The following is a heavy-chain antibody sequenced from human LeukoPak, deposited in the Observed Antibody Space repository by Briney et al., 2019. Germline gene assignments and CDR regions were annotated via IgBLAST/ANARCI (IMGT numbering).Heavy chain of an antibody. J-gene: IGHJ3*02. CDR1: GGSISSSSYY. CDR2: IYYSGST. Sequence: PSETLSLTCTVSGGSISSSSYYWGWIPQPPGKGLEWIGSIYYSGSTYYNPSLKSRVTISVDTSKNQFSLKLSSVTAADTAVYYCARPIVVVTARDAFDIWGQGTMVTVSS. CDR3: ARPIVVVTARDAFDI. V-gene: IGHV4-39*01. D-gene: IGHD2-21*02.